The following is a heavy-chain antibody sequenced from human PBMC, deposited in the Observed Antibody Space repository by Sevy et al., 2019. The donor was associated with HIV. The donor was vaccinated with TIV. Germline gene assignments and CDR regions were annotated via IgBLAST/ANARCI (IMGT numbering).Heavy chain of an antibody. CDR1: GFTFSSYS. D-gene: IGHD4-17*01. CDR2: ISGGGTYI. J-gene: IGHJ3*02. CDR3: ARGTHDYGDYDRDAFDI. V-gene: IGHV3-21*01. Sequence: GGSLRLSCAASGFTFSSYSMNWVRQAPGNGLEWVSSISGGGTYIYYADSVKGRFTISRDNAKNSLSLQMNSLRAEDTAVYYCARGTHDYGDYDRDAFDIWGQGTMVTVSS.